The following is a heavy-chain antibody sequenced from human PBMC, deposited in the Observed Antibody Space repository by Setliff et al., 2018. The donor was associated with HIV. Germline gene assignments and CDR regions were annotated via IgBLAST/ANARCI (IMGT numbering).Heavy chain of an antibody. CDR2: IYYNGST. J-gene: IGHJ6*03. Sequence: TLSLTCTVSGGSISGYYWNWIRQPPGKRLEWIGYIYYNGSTNYNPSLKSRVTISVDTSKNQSSLRLSSVTAADTAVYYCARHHQTGFYYYYMDIWGKGTTVTVSS. D-gene: IGHD7-27*01. CDR1: GGSISGYY. V-gene: IGHV4-59*08. CDR3: ARHHQTGFYYYYMDI.